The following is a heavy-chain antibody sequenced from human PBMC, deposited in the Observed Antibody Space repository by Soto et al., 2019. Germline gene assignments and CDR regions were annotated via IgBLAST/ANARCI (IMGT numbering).Heavy chain of an antibody. Sequence: QVQLVQSGAEVKKPGASVKVSCKASGYTFTSYAIHWVRQAPGQRLEWMGWINAGNGNTKYSQKFQGRVTITRDTSASTAYMELSSLRSEDTAVYYCARVGSLYWYFDLWGRGTLVTVSS. V-gene: IGHV1-3*01. CDR1: GYTFTSYA. D-gene: IGHD1-26*01. CDR2: INAGNGNT. J-gene: IGHJ2*01. CDR3: ARVGSLYWYFDL.